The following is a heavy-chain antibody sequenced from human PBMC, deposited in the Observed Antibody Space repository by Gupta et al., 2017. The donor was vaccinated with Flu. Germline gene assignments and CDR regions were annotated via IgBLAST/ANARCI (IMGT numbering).Heavy chain of an antibody. CDR1: GFTFSEHD. CDR2: IRNKANSYPT. J-gene: IGHJ4*02. D-gene: IGHD2-8*02. CDR3: SRGETGPSPPGRNDC. V-gene: IGHV3-72*01. Sequence: RLVESGGGLVQPGGSLRLSCVVSGFTFSEHDIDWIRQAPGKGLEWVGRIRNKANSYPTEYAASVKDRFTITRDDSKSSLYLQMNSLKNEDTAVYYCSRGETGPSPPGRNDCWGQGTLVTVSS.